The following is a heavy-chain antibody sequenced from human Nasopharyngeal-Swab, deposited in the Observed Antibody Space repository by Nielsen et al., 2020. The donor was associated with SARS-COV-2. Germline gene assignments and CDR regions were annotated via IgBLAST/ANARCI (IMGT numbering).Heavy chain of an antibody. Sequence: CPAPRRGVEWIGEINHSGSTNYNPSLKSRVTISVDTSKNQFSLKLSSVTAADTAVYYCARGTSNYYDSSGTIDYWGQGTLVTVSS. J-gene: IGHJ4*02. CDR2: INHSGST. V-gene: IGHV4-34*01. CDR3: ARGTSNYYDSSGTIDY. D-gene: IGHD3-22*01.